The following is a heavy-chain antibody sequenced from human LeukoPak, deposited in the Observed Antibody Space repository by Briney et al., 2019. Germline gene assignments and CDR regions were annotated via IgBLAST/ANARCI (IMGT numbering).Heavy chain of an antibody. V-gene: IGHV1-8*01. CDR2: MNPNSGKS. D-gene: IGHD5-12*01. Sequence: ASVKVSCKASGYSFTTHDINCLRQSPGQRLEWMGWMNPNSGKSGYAQKFQGRVTMTRDTSISTVYMELSSLGSDDTAVYYCARESGLTDNWLDSWGQGTLVIVSS. CDR1: GYSFTTHD. J-gene: IGHJ5*01. CDR3: ARESGLTDNWLDS.